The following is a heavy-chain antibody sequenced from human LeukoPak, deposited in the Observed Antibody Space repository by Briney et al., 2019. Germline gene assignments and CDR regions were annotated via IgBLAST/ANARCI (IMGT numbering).Heavy chain of an antibody. Sequence: SETLSLTCTVSGGSISSSSYYWGWIRQPPGEGLEWIGSIYYSGSTYYNPSLKSRVTISVDTSKNQFSLKLSSVTAADTAVYYCARDDHYYGSGKLDYWGQGTLVTVSS. CDR3: ARDDHYYGSGKLDY. CDR1: GGSISSSSYY. CDR2: IYYSGST. J-gene: IGHJ4*02. V-gene: IGHV4-39*07. D-gene: IGHD3-10*01.